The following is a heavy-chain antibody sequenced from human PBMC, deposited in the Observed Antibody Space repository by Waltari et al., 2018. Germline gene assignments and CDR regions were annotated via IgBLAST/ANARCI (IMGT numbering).Heavy chain of an antibody. D-gene: IGHD3-10*01. CDR1: GGTFSSYA. Sequence: QVQLVQSGAEVKKPGSSVKVSCKASGGTFSSYAISWVRQAPGPGLEWMGGIIPIFGTANYAQKFQGRVTITADESTSTAYMELSSLRSEDTAVYYCARGELLWFGESTHQINWFDPWGQGTLVTVSS. J-gene: IGHJ5*02. CDR3: ARGELLWFGESTHQINWFDP. CDR2: IIPIFGTA. V-gene: IGHV1-69*01.